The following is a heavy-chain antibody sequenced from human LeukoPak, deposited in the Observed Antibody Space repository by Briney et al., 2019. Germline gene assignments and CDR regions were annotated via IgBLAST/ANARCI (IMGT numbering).Heavy chain of an antibody. D-gene: IGHD3-16*02. Sequence: QPGGSLRLSCAASGFTFSDYWMTWVRQAPGKGLEWVANIKGDGSEKYYVDSVKGRFTISRDNAKNSLYLQMNSLRAEDTAVYYCASIYHGFDPWGQGTLVTVSS. J-gene: IGHJ5*02. V-gene: IGHV3-7*01. CDR3: ASIYHGFDP. CDR1: GFTFSDYW. CDR2: IKGDGSEK.